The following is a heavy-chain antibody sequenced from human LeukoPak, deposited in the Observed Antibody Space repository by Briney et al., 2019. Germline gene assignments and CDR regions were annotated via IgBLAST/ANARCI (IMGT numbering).Heavy chain of an antibody. D-gene: IGHD3-16*01. J-gene: IGHJ4*02. CDR2: IYPGDSDT. CDR1: GYSFTSYY. Sequence: GESLKISCKGSGYSFTSYYIVWVRQMPGKGLECMGIIYPGDSDTRYSPSFQGQVTISADKSVSTAYLQWSSLKASDTAMYYCARTGGDGYTHLDYWGQGTLVTVSS. V-gene: IGHV5-51*01. CDR3: ARTGGDGYTHLDY.